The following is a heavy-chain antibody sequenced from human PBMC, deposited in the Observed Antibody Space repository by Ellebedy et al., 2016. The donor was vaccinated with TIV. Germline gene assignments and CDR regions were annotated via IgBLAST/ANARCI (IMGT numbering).Heavy chain of an antibody. CDR1: GGSISSGDYY. J-gene: IGHJ4*02. V-gene: IGHV4-30-4*01. CDR3: ARMIFGVVTPDNYFDY. D-gene: IGHD3-3*01. CDR2: IYYSGST. Sequence: SETLSLTXTVSGGSISSGDYYWSWIRQPPGKGLEWIGYIYYSGSTYYNPSLKSRVTISVDTSKNQFSLKLSSVTAADTAVYYCARMIFGVVTPDNYFDYWGQGTLVTVSS.